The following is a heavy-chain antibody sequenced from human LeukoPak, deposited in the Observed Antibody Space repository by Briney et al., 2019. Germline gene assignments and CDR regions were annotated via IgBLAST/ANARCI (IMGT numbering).Heavy chain of an antibody. V-gene: IGHV3-21*01. J-gene: IGHJ4*02. CDR1: GFTFSSYS. CDR2: ISSSSYI. Sequence: GGSLRLSCAASGFTFSSYSMNWVRQAPGKGLEWVSSISSSSYIYYADSVKGRFTISRDNAKNSLYLQMNSLRAEETAVYYCAREDRLDRVGATDDWFHYWGQGTLVTVSS. D-gene: IGHD1-26*01. CDR3: AREDRLDRVGATDDWFHY.